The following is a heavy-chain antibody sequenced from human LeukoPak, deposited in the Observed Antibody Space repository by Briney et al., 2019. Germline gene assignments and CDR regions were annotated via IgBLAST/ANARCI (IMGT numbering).Heavy chain of an antibody. CDR1: GFTVSSNY. Sequence: PGGSLRLSCAASGFTVSSNYMSWARQAPGKGLEWVSIIYSGGSTYYADSVKGRFTISRDNSKNTLYLQMNTLRAEDTAVYYCARGLRYFDWFFDYWGQGTLVTVSS. D-gene: IGHD3-9*01. CDR2: IYSGGST. J-gene: IGHJ4*02. CDR3: ARGLRYFDWFFDY. V-gene: IGHV3-66*01.